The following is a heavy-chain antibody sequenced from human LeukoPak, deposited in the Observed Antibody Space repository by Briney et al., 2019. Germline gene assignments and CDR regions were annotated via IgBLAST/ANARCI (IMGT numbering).Heavy chain of an antibody. CDR2: IYTSGST. J-gene: IGHJ5*02. Sequence: SETLSLTCTVSGGSISSYYWSWIRQPAGKGLEWIRRIYTSGSTNYNPSLKSRVTMSVDTSKNQFSLKLSSVTAADTAVYYCARDLIDYSDYDRPSNWFDPWGPGNLVTVSS. D-gene: IGHD4-11*01. CDR3: ARDLIDYSDYDRPSNWFDP. V-gene: IGHV4-4*07. CDR1: GGSISSYY.